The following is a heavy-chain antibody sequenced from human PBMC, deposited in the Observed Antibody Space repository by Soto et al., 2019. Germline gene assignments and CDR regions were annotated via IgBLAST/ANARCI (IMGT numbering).Heavy chain of an antibody. V-gene: IGHV3-23*01. CDR2: ISGSGGST. D-gene: IGHD6-6*01. CDR3: AKDRGAARPLSPHRWFDP. CDR1: GFTFSSYA. J-gene: IGHJ5*02. Sequence: EVQLLESGGGLVQPGGSLRLSCAASGFTFSSYAMSWVRQAPGKGLEGVSAISGSGGSTYYADSVKGRFTIARDNSKNTMYLQMNSLRAEDTAVYYCAKDRGAARPLSPHRWFDPWGPGTLVTVSS.